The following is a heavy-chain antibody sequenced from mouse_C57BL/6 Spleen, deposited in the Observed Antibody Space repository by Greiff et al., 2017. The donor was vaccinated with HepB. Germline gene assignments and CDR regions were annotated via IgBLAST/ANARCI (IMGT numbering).Heavy chain of an antibody. D-gene: IGHD3-1*01. J-gene: IGHJ4*01. CDR3: ARYDMRGYYYYAMDY. CDR2: IRNKANGYTT. Sequence: EVQLVESGGGLVQPGGSLSLSCAASGFTFTDYYMSWVRQPPGKALEWLGFIRNKANGYTTEYSASVKGRFTISRDNSQSILYLQMNALRAEDSATYESARYDMRGYYYYAMDYWGQGTSVTVSS. V-gene: IGHV7-3*01. CDR1: GFTFTDYY.